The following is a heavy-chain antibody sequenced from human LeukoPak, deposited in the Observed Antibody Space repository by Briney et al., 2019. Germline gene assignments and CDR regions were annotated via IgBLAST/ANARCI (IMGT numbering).Heavy chain of an antibody. V-gene: IGHV4-59*01. CDR2: IYNSGST. J-gene: IGHJ2*01. CDR3: ARDKGPYWYFDL. Sequence: SETLSLTCTVSDGSISSYYWNWIRQPPGKGLEWIGNIYNSGSTDYNPSLKSQVTISVNLSKNQISLKLSSVTAADTAVYYCARDKGPYWYFDLWGRGTLVTVSS. CDR1: DGSISSYY.